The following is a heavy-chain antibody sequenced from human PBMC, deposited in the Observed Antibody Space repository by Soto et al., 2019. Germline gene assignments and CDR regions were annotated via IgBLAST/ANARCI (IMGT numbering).Heavy chain of an antibody. J-gene: IGHJ6*02. Sequence: PGESLKISCKGSGYSFTKYWISWVRQMPGKGLEWMGRIDPSDSYTNYSPSFQGHVTISADKSISTAYLQWSSLKASDTAVYYCARQGYSYTLDYYYGMDVWGQGTTVTVSS. CDR2: IDPSDSYT. V-gene: IGHV5-10-1*01. D-gene: IGHD5-18*01. CDR3: ARQGYSYTLDYYYGMDV. CDR1: GYSFTKYW.